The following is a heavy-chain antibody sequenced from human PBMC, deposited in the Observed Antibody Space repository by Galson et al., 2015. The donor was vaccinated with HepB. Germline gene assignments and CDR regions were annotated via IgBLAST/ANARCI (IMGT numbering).Heavy chain of an antibody. D-gene: IGHD6-13*01. J-gene: IGHJ6*03. CDR1: GYTFTSYA. Sequence: VKVSCKASGYTFTSYAMHWVRQAPGQRLEWMGWINAGNGNTKYSQKFQGRVTITRDTSASTAYMELSSLRSEDTAVYYCAKVSLGYSSSHYYYYYYMDVWGKGTTVTVSS. V-gene: IGHV1-3*01. CDR3: AKVSLGYSSSHYYYYYYMDV. CDR2: INAGNGNT.